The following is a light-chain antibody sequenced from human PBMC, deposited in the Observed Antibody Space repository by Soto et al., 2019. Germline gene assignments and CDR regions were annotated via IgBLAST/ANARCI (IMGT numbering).Light chain of an antibody. V-gene: IGKV3-15*01. Sequence: IVMTQSPVTLSVSPGQRATLSSRASQSVSGDFAWYQQKAGQPPKLLIYGATTRATGIPARFSGSGSGTEFTLTISSLQSEDFAVYYCQQYKKWPLTFGGGTTVEN. CDR1: QSVSGD. J-gene: IGKJ4*01. CDR2: GAT. CDR3: QQYKKWPLT.